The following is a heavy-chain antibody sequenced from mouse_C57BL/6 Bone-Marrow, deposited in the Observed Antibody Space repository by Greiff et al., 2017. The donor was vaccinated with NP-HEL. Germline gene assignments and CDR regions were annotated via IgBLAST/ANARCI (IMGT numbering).Heavy chain of an antibody. V-gene: IGHV1-64*01. D-gene: IGHD3-2*02. J-gene: IGHJ2*01. CDR2: IHPNSGST. CDR1: GYTFTSYW. Sequence: QVQLHQPGAELVKPGASVKLSCKASGYTFTSYWMHWVKQRPGQGLEWIGMIHPNSGSTNYNEKFKSKATLTVDKSSSTAYMQLSSLTSEDSAVYYCARERVLSLDYWGQGTTLTVSS. CDR3: ARERVLSLDY.